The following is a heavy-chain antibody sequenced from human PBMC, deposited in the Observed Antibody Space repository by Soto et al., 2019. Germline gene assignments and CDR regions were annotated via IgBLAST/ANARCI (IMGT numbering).Heavy chain of an antibody. CDR2: ISGSGSTI. Sequence: LRLSCEATGFTFSSHEMNWIRQTPGKRLEWIAKISGSGSTINYADSVKGRFTISRDNVQRTLHLQMDSLRVEDTGVYYCAREGVYWGRGTLVTVSS. D-gene: IGHD2-8*01. CDR1: GFTFSSHE. V-gene: IGHV3-48*03. J-gene: IGHJ1*01. CDR3: AREGVY.